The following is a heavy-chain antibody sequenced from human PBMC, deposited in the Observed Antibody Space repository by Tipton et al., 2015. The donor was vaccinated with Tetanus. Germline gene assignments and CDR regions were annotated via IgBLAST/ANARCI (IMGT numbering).Heavy chain of an antibody. CDR3: ARERGYYVNAMDV. D-gene: IGHD3-16*01. CDR2: IYGTGTT. J-gene: IGHJ6*02. V-gene: IGHV4-4*07. CDR1: SGSFSSSY. Sequence: QLVQSGAEVKPSETLSLICTVSSGSFSSSYWTWIRQAAGKGLQWIGRIYGTGTTDYNPSLQSRVTMSIDTSKNQVSLKLTSVTAADTAFYYCARERGYYVNAMDVWGQGTTVTVSS.